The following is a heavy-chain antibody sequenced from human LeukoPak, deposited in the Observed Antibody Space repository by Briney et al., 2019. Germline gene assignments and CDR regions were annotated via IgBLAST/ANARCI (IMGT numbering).Heavy chain of an antibody. J-gene: IGHJ5*02. CDR1: GYTFISYG. CDR3: ARGKRHTYYYDSSDYFRWFDP. CDR2: ISAYNGNT. Sequence: ASVKVSFKASGYTFISYGISWVRQAPGQGLEWMGWISAYNGNTDYAQKLQGRVTMTTDTPTSTAYMELRSLRSDDTAVYYCARGKRHTYYYDSSDYFRWFDPWGQGTLVTVSS. V-gene: IGHV1-18*04. D-gene: IGHD3-22*01.